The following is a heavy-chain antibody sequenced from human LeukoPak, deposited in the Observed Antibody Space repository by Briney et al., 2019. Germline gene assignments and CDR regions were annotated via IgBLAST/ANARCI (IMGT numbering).Heavy chain of an antibody. Sequence: GASVKVSCKASGYPFTDLYMHWVRQAPGQGLEWLGWINPNSGGTNYAQKFQGRVTMTRDTSISTAYMELSRLRSDDTAVYYCARDFSGSGLDYWGQGTLVTVSS. CDR1: GYPFTDLY. D-gene: IGHD1-26*01. CDR3: ARDFSGSGLDY. V-gene: IGHV1-2*02. CDR2: INPNSGGT. J-gene: IGHJ4*02.